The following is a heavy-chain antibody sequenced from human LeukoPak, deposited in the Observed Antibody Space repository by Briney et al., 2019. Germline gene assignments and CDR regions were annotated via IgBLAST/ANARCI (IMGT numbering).Heavy chain of an antibody. CDR2: ICRSDGSK. J-gene: IGHJ3*02. CDR1: GFTFTNYD. CDR3: AKDFMVRGVIGSAFDI. V-gene: IGHV3-23*01. Sequence: GGSLRLSCAASGFTFTNYDMTWVRQAPGKGLEGVSDICRSDGSKYYADSVKGRFTISRDNSKNTLYLQMNSLRAEDTAVYYCAKDFMVRGVIGSAFDIWGQGTMVTVSS. D-gene: IGHD3-10*01.